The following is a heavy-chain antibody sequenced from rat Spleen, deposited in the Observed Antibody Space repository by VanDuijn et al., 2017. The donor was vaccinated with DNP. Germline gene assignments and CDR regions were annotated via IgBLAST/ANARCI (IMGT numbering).Heavy chain of an antibody. V-gene: IGHV2-6*01. Sequence: QVQLKESGPGLVQPSETLSLTCTVSGFSLTTYSVSWVRQPPGKGLEWIAAISSAGSTYYNSALKSRLSISRDTSKSQVFLKMNSLQTEDTAIYFCMSVAMDAWGQGTSVTVSS. CDR1: GFSLTTYS. J-gene: IGHJ4*01. CDR2: ISSAGST. CDR3: MSVAMDA.